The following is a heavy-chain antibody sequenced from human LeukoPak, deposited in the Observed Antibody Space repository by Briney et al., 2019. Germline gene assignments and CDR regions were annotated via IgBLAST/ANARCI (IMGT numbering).Heavy chain of an antibody. CDR2: ISAYNGNT. CDR1: GYTFTSYG. Sequence: ASVKVSCKASGYTFTSYGISWVRQAPGQGLEWMGWISAYNGNTNHAQKLQGRVTMTTDTSTSTAYMELRSLRSDDTAVYYCARDKFSGYCSSTSCYNWFDPWGQGTLVTVSS. V-gene: IGHV1-18*01. J-gene: IGHJ5*02. D-gene: IGHD2-2*01. CDR3: ARDKFSGYCSSTSCYNWFDP.